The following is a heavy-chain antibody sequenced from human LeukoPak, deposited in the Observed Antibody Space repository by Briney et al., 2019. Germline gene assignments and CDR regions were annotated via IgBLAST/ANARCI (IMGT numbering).Heavy chain of an antibody. CDR3: AREWELGH. CDR1: GGSISNYF. J-gene: IGHJ4*02. D-gene: IGHD1-26*01. V-gene: IGHV4-59*01. Sequence: SETLSLTCTVSGGSISNYFWSWIRQPPGEGLEWIGFTCDNGRTSYNPPLKSRVTISVAMSKNQFSLRLTSMTAADTAVYYCAREWELGHWGRGILGTVTS. CDR2: TCDNGRT.